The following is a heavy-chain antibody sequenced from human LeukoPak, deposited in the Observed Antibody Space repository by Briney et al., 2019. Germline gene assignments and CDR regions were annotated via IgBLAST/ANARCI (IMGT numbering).Heavy chain of an antibody. J-gene: IGHJ3*02. D-gene: IGHD2-2*01. V-gene: IGHV1-46*01. CDR3: ASVVVPAATPPDAFDI. CDR2: INPSGGST. Sequence: ASVKVSCKASGYTFTGYYMHWVRQAPGQGLEWMGWINPSGGSTSYAQKFQGRVTMTRDMSTSTVYMELSSLRSEDTAVYYCASVVVPAATPPDAFDIWGQGTMVTVSS. CDR1: GYTFTGYY.